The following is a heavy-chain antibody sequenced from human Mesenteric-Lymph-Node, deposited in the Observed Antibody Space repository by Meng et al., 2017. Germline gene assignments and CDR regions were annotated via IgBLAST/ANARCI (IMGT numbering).Heavy chain of an antibody. V-gene: IGHV1-69*06. CDR2: IIPIFGTA. Sequence: SVKVSCKASGGTFSSYAISWVRQAPGQGLEWMGGIIPIFGTANYAQKFQGRVTITADKSTSTAYMELSSLRSEDTAVYYCASCGSYYGLAFGMDVWGQGTTVTVSS. J-gene: IGHJ6*02. D-gene: IGHD1-26*01. CDR1: GGTFSSYA. CDR3: ASCGSYYGLAFGMDV.